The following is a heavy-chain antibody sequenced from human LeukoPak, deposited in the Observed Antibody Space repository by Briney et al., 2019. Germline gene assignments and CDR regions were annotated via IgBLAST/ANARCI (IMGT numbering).Heavy chain of an antibody. CDR3: ARENNSGWYRKAAFDY. D-gene: IGHD6-19*01. Sequence: GASVKVSCKASGYTFTGYYIHWVRQAPGQGLEWMGWINPNGGGTNYAQNFQGRVPMTRDTSISTAYMELSRLRSDDTARYYCARENNSGWYRKAAFDYWGQGTLVTVTS. V-gene: IGHV1-2*02. CDR2: INPNGGGT. CDR1: GYTFTGYY. J-gene: IGHJ4*02.